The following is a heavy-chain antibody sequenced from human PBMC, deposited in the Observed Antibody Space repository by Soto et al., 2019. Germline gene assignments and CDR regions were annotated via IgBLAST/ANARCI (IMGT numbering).Heavy chain of an antibody. Sequence: QVRLVQSGAEVKKPGASVKVSCKSSGYIFTSYRIHWVRQAPGQGPEWLGWITADNGNTDYPQKLQGRVTMTTDTTTSTAYLELRSLTADDTAVYYCARDRQCIAGPGGGMDVWGHGTTVTVTS. CDR2: ITADNGNT. J-gene: IGHJ6*02. CDR3: ARDRQCIAGPGGGMDV. CDR1: GYIFTSYR. V-gene: IGHV1-18*01. D-gene: IGHD6-13*01.